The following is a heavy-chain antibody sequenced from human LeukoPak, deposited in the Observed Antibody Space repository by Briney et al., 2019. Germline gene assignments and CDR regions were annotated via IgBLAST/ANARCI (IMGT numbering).Heavy chain of an antibody. V-gene: IGHV3-53*01. Sequence: GGSLRLSCAASGFTVSSNYMSWVRQAPGKGLGWVSVIYSGGSTYYADFVKGRFTISRDSSKNTLYLQMNSLRAEDTAVYYCARELGDGYNPFDYWGQGTLVTVSS. CDR1: GFTVSSNY. CDR2: IYSGGST. D-gene: IGHD5-24*01. J-gene: IGHJ4*02. CDR3: ARELGDGYNPFDY.